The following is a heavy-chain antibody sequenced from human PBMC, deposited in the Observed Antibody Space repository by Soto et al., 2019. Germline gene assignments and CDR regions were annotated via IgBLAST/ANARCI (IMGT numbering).Heavy chain of an antibody. CDR3: AVVVRPYIEGPWWVYYYGMDV. J-gene: IGHJ6*02. CDR1: GYTFTSYG. V-gene: IGHV1-18*01. D-gene: IGHD2-2*01. Sequence: QVRLVQSGADVKKPGASVKVYCKASGYTFTSYGISWVRQAPGLGIAGMGWISAYNGNTNYAQKLQVRVTMTTDPSTSTAYMELRSVRADCTGVYYCAVVVRPYIEGPWWVYYYGMDVRGQGDNVTGFS. CDR2: ISAYNGNT.